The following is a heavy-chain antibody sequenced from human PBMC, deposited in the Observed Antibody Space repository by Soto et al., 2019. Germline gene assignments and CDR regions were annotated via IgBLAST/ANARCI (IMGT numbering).Heavy chain of an antibody. CDR1: GYNFTGYY. CDR3: ASTVGESMTTYYYGMDV. Sequence: AGAKGYCQSSGYNFTGYYTHWVRQAPGQGLAWMGRITPSGGSTSYAQKLQGRVTMTRDTSTSTAYMELSSLRSEDTAVYYFASTVGESMTTYYYGMDVWGKGTTVTVSS. V-gene: IGHV1-46*01. CDR2: ITPSGGST. J-gene: IGHJ6*04. D-gene: IGHD3-10*01.